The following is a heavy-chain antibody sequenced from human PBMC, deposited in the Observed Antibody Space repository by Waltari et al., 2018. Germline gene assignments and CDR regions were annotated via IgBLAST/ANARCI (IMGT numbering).Heavy chain of an antibody. CDR1: GFDFSSFS. V-gene: IGHV3-21*01. D-gene: IGHD1-1*01. J-gene: IGHJ4*02. CDR3: ARDYNSLVDY. Sequence: EVHLVESGGGLVKPGGSLRVSCAASGFDFSSFSINWIRQTPGKGLEWVSSISKSGRVTEYADSVKGRFTFSRDNAKSTLYLQIDSLRSEDTAVYYCARDYNSLVDYWGQGILVTVSS. CDR2: ISKSGRVT.